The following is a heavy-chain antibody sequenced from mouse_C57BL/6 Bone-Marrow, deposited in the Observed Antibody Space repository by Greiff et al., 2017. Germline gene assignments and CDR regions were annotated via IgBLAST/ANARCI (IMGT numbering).Heavy chain of an antibody. CDR2: IDPSGSYT. CDR3: ARGGLPYYCDY. Sequence: VQLQQPGAELVMPGASVKLSCKASGYTFTSYWMHWVKQRPGQGLEWIGEIDPSGSYTNYNQKFKGKSTLTVDKSSSTAYMQLSSLTSEDSAVXYCARGGLPYYCDYWGQGTTLTVSS. CDR1: GYTFTSYW. J-gene: IGHJ2*01. V-gene: IGHV1-69*01.